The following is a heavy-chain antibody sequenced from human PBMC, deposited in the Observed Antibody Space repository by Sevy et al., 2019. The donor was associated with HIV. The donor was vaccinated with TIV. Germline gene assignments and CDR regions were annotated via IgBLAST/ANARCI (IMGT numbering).Heavy chain of an antibody. J-gene: IGHJ6*02. V-gene: IGHV3-11*01. D-gene: IGHD5-18*01. Sequence: GGSLRLSCAASEFTFSDYYMSWIRQAPGKGLEWVSYISSSGSTIYYADSVKGRFTISRDNAKNSLYLQMNSLRAEDTAVYYCARVGDTAMVTGPSYYYYGMDVWGQGTTVTVSS. CDR2: ISSSGSTI. CDR3: ARVGDTAMVTGPSYYYYGMDV. CDR1: EFTFSDYY.